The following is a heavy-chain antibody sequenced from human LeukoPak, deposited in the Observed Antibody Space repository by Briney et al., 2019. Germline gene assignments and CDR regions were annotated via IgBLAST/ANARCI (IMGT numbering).Heavy chain of an antibody. CDR1: GFTFSSYA. CDR3: AKTLTVTTFNWFDP. J-gene: IGHJ5*02. V-gene: IGHV3-23*01. Sequence: PGGSLRLSCAASGFTFSSYAMSWVRHAPGKGLEWVSAISGSGGSTYYADSVKGRFTISRDNSKNTLYLQMNSLRAEDTAVYYCAKTLTVTTFNWFDPWGQGTLVTVSS. D-gene: IGHD4-17*01. CDR2: ISGSGGST.